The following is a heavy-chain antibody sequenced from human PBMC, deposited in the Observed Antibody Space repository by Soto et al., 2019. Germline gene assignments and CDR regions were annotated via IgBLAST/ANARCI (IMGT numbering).Heavy chain of an antibody. Sequence: SETLSLTCTVSGGSITSYYWSWIRQPPGKGLEWIGYIYYSGSTNYNPSLKSRVTISVDTSKNQFSLKLSLKLSSVAAADTAVYYCARRWGDYFDYWGQGTLVTVS. V-gene: IGHV4-59*08. D-gene: IGHD3-16*01. CDR2: IYYSGST. J-gene: IGHJ4*02. CDR1: GGSITSYY. CDR3: ARRWGDYFDY.